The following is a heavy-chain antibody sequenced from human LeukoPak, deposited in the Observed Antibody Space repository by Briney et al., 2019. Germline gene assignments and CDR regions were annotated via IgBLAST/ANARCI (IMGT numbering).Heavy chain of an antibody. CDR3: ATVKGFSGSPTGGFDP. CDR1: GYTLTELS. Sequence: ASVKVSCKVSGYTLTELSMHWVRQAPGKGLEWMGGFDPEDGETIYAQKFQGRVTMTEDTSTDTAYMELSSLRSEDTAVYYCATVKGFSGSPTGGFDPWGQGTLVTVSS. CDR2: FDPEDGET. J-gene: IGHJ5*02. D-gene: IGHD3-10*01. V-gene: IGHV1-24*01.